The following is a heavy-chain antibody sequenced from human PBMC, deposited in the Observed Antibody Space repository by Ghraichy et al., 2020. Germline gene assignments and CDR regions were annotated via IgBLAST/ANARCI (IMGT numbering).Heavy chain of an antibody. CDR3: VKWGYSSSLEYFQH. V-gene: IGHV3-64D*06. CDR2: INGNGGSS. J-gene: IGHJ1*01. D-gene: IGHD6-6*01. Sequence: GESLNISCSASGFTFSSYAMHWVRQAPGKGLEYVSTINGNGGSSYYADSVKGRFTISRDNSKNTLYLQMSSLRAEDTAVYYCVKWGYSSSLEYFQHWGQGTLVTVSS. CDR1: GFTFSSYA.